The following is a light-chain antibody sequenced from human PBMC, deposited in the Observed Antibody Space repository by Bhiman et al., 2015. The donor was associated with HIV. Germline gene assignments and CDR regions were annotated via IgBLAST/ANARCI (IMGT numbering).Light chain of an antibody. J-gene: IGLJ1*01. CDR1: SSDVGTYNY. CDR3: SSYTSSNTYV. V-gene: IGLV2-14*01. CDR2: DVS. Sequence: QSALTQPASVSGSPGQSITISCTGTSSDVGTYNYVSWYQQHPGKAPKLMIFDVSKRPSGVSNRFSGSKSGSTASLTISGLQAEDEADFYCSSYTSSNTYVFGSGTKVTVL.